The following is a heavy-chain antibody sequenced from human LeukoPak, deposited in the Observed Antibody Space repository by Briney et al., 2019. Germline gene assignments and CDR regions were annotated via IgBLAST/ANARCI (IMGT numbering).Heavy chain of an antibody. D-gene: IGHD3-10*01. CDR1: GYSFTSYW. CDR2: IYPGDSDT. CDR3: AVVVRGVIIGGYFDY. Sequence: GESLKISCKGSGYSFTSYWIGWVRQMPGKGLEWMGIIYPGDSDTRYSPSFQGQVTISADKSISTASLQWSSLKASDTAMYYCAVVVRGVIIGGYFDYWGQGTLVTVSS. J-gene: IGHJ4*02. V-gene: IGHV5-51*01.